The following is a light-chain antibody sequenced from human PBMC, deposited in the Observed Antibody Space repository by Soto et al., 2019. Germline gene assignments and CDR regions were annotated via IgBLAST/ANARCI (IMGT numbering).Light chain of an antibody. CDR1: QTISSW. CDR3: QQSYGTPWT. J-gene: IGKJ1*01. Sequence: DIQMTQSPSTLSGSVGDRVTITCRASQTISSWLAWYQQKPGKGPNLLIYAASSLQRGVPSRFSGSGSGRDFVLTISSLQPEDSATYYCQQSYGTPWTFGQGTKVDI. V-gene: IGKV1-39*01. CDR2: AAS.